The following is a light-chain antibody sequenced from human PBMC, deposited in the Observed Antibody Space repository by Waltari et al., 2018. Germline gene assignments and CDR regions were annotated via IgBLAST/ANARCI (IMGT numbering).Light chain of an antibody. J-gene: IGLJ2*01. CDR2: EVS. V-gene: IGLV2-14*01. CDR1: RSDVGGYNY. Sequence: QSALTQPAPVSGSPGQSITISCTGTRSDVGGYNYVSWYQQHPGKAPKLMIYEVSNRPSGVSNRFSGSKSGNTASLTISGLQAEDEADYYCSSYTSSSTVVFGGGTKLTVL. CDR3: SSYTSSSTVV.